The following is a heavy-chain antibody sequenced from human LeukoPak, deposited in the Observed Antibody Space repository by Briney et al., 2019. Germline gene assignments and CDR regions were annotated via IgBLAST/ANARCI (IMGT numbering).Heavy chain of an antibody. D-gene: IGHD2-2*02. Sequence: GASVKVSCKASGYTFTNYGINWVRQAPGQGLEWMGWISAYNGNTNYAQKLQGRVTMTTDTSTSTAYMELSGLRSEDTAVYYCARDRYQLLYGAGGGYYYMDVWGKGTTVTVSS. CDR3: ARDRYQLLYGAGGGYYYMDV. CDR2: ISAYNGNT. J-gene: IGHJ6*03. CDR1: GYTFTNYG. V-gene: IGHV1-18*01.